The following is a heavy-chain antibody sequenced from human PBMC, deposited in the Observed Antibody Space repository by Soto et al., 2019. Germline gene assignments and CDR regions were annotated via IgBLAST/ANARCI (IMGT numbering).Heavy chain of an antibody. J-gene: IGHJ4*02. CDR3: ARDILFDC. CDR1: GYTFTNYA. CDR2: MNAGNGNT. V-gene: IGHV1-3*05. Sequence: QVQLVQSGAEEKKPGASVKVSCKASGYTFTNYAMHWVRQAPGQRLEWMGWMNAGNGNTKYSQKFQGRVTITRDTSASIAYMELSSLRSEDTAVYYCARDILFDCWGQGTLVTVSS. D-gene: IGHD2-15*01.